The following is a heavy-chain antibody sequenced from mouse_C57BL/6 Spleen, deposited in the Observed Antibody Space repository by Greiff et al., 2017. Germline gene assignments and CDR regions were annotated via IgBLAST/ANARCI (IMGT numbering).Heavy chain of an antibody. CDR1: GYAFSSSW. V-gene: IGHV1-82*01. J-gene: IGHJ4*01. Sequence: QVQLQQSGPELVKPGASVKISCKASGYAFSSSWMNWVKQRPGKGLEWIGRIYPGDGDTNYNGKFKGKATLTADKSSSTAYMQLSSLTSEDSAVXFCARVRDAMDYWGQGTTVTVSS. CDR3: ARVRDAMDY. CDR2: IYPGDGDT.